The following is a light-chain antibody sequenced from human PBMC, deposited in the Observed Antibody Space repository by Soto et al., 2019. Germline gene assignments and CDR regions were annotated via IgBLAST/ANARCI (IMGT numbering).Light chain of an antibody. CDR1: QSVSRT. J-gene: IGKJ1*01. V-gene: IGKV3-11*01. CDR3: QHRYNWPQT. CDR2: DAS. Sequence: EVVLTQSPATLSLSPGERANLSCRTSQSVSRTLAWYQQKSGQAPRLLIYDASNRATGIPTRFSGSGSGTDFTLTISSLEPDDFAVYYCQHRYNWPQTFGQGTKVAIK.